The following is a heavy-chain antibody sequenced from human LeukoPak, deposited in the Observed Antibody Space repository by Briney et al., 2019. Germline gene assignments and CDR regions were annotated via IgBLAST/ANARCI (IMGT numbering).Heavy chain of an antibody. CDR1: GGSISGYY. Sequence: SETLSLTCTVSGGSISGYYWSWIRQPPGKGLEWIGYIYYSGSTNYNPSLKSRVTISVDTSKNQFSLKLSSVTAAHRAVCYCARELYCSGGSCYSFLDYWGQGTLVTVSS. J-gene: IGHJ4*02. D-gene: IGHD2-15*01. CDR3: ARELYCSGGSCYSFLDY. V-gene: IGHV4-59*01. CDR2: IYYSGST.